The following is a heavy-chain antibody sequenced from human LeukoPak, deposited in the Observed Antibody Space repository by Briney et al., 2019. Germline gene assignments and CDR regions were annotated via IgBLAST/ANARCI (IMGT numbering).Heavy chain of an antibody. CDR2: VSGSGEST. V-gene: IGHV3-23*01. J-gene: IGHJ4*02. Sequence: GGSLRLSCAASGFPFRSHAMNWVRQAPGRGLEWVSGVSGSGESTYYADSVKGRFTISSDNSKQMLYLQMNSLGAEDTAVYYCAKGFTSTALFDYWGQGTLVTVSS. CDR3: AKGFTSTALFDY. D-gene: IGHD5-18*01. CDR1: GFPFRSHA.